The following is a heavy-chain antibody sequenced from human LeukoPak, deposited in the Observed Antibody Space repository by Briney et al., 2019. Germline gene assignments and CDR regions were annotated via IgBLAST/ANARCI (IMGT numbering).Heavy chain of an antibody. D-gene: IGHD3-22*01. J-gene: IGHJ4*02. CDR1: GGSISSSSYY. CDR2: IYYSGST. Sequence: SETLSLTCTVSGGSISSSSYYWGWIRQPPGKGLEWIGSIYYSGSTYYNPSLRSRVTISVDTSKNQFSLKLSSVTAADTAVYYCARQTYYYDSSGYYFDYWGQGTLVTVSS. V-gene: IGHV4-39*01. CDR3: ARQTYYYDSSGYYFDY.